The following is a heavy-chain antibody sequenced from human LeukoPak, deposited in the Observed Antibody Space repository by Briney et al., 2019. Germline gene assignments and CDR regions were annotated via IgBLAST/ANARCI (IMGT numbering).Heavy chain of an antibody. CDR1: GYTFTSYA. V-gene: IGHV1-3*01. D-gene: IGHD2-15*01. J-gene: IGHJ3*02. Sequence: RASVKVSCKASGYTFTSYAMHWVRQAPGQRLEWMGWINAGNGNTKYSQKFQGRVTITRDTSASTAYMELSSLRSEDTAVYYCARDYCSGGSCYWAFDIWGQGTMVTVSS. CDR3: ARDYCSGGSCYWAFDI. CDR2: INAGNGNT.